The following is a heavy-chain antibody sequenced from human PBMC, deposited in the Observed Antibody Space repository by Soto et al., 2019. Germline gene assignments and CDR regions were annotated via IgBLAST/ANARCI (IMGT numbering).Heavy chain of an antibody. Sequence: QVQLVQSGAEVTKPGSSVKVSCKASGGTFSSYAISWVRQAPGQGLEWMGGILPSFGTANYAQKFQGRVTITADESTSTAYMELSSLRSEDTAVYYCAREGEGSGWYFYVMDVWGQGTTVTVSS. J-gene: IGHJ6*02. CDR1: GGTFSSYA. V-gene: IGHV1-69*01. CDR3: AREGEGSGWYFYVMDV. CDR2: ILPSFGTA. D-gene: IGHD6-19*01.